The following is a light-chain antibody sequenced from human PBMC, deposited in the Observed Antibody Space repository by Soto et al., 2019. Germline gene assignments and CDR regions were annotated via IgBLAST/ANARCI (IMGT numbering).Light chain of an antibody. J-gene: IGKJ1*01. CDR3: QQYGSSPRT. Sequence: EIVLTQSPATLSLSPGERGTISCRASHSVSNYLAWYQQKPGQAPRLLIYDASNRATGIPARFSGSGSGTDFILTIRSLEPEDFPVYYCQQYGSSPRTFGQGTKVEIK. CDR1: HSVSNY. V-gene: IGKV3-11*01. CDR2: DAS.